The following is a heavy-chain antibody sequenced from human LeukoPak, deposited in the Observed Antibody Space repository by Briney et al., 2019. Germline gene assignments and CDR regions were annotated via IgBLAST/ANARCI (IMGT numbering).Heavy chain of an antibody. Sequence: GGSLRLSCAASGFTFRNYWMHWVRQAPGKGLVWVSRINSDGSSTNYPDPVKGRFTISRENAKNTLYLQINSLRAEDTALYYCARGQAGTTSGLYGMDVWGQGTTVTVSS. V-gene: IGHV3-74*01. J-gene: IGHJ6*02. CDR1: GFTFRNYW. CDR3: ARGQAGTTSGLYGMDV. D-gene: IGHD1-1*01. CDR2: INSDGSST.